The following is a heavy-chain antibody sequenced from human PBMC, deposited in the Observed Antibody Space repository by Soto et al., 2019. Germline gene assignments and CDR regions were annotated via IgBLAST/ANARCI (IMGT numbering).Heavy chain of an antibody. J-gene: IGHJ6*02. Sequence: SETLSLTCAVYGGSFSGYYWSWIRKPPGKGLEWIGEINHSGSTNYNPSLKSRVAISVDTSKNQFSLKLSSVTAADTAVYYCARGRTRYGIYYYYGMDVWGQGTTVTVSS. CDR1: GGSFSGYY. CDR3: ARGRTRYGIYYYYGMDV. D-gene: IGHD4-17*01. V-gene: IGHV4-34*01. CDR2: INHSGST.